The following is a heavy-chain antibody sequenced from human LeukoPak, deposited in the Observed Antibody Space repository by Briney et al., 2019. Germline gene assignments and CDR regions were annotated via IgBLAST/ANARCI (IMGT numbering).Heavy chain of an antibody. V-gene: IGHV1-24*01. CDR3: ARGGGTLLRFLEWLRGTGGYMDV. CDR2: FDPEDGET. J-gene: IGHJ6*03. D-gene: IGHD3-3*01. Sequence: GASVKVSCKASGYTFTGYYMHWVRQAPGQGLEWMGGFDPEDGETIYAQKFQGRVTMTEDTSTDTAYMELSSLRSEDTAVYYCARGGGTLLRFLEWLRGTGGYMDVWGKGTTVTVSS. CDR1: GYTFTGYY.